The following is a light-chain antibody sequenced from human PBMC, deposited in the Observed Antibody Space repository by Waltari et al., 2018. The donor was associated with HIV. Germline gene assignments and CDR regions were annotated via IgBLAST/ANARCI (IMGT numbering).Light chain of an antibody. CDR1: SSNIGSNT. V-gene: IGLV1-44*01. CDR2: SNN. CDR3: CSYAGGNTYV. J-gene: IGLJ1*01. Sequence: QSVLTQPPSASGTPGQRVTISCSGSSSNIGSNTVNWYQQLPGTAPKLIIYSNNQRPSGVPDRFSGSKSGTSASLAISGLQSEDEADYYCCSYAGGNTYVFDTGTKVTVL.